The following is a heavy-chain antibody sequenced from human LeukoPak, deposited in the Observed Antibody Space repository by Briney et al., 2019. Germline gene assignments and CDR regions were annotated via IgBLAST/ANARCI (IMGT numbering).Heavy chain of an antibody. J-gene: IGHJ4*02. D-gene: IGHD1-26*01. CDR2: INHSGST. CDR1: GGSFSGYY. V-gene: IGHV4-34*01. Sequence: SETLSLTCAVYGGSFSGYYWSWIRQPPGKGLEWIGEINHSGSTNYNPSLKSRVTISVDTSKNQFSLKLSSVTAADTAVYYCARQFHSGSGISAYFDLWGQGALVTVSS. CDR3: ARQFHSGSGISAYFDL.